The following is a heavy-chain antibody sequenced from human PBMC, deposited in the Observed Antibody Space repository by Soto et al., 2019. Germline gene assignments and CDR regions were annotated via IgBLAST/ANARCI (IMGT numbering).Heavy chain of an antibody. J-gene: IGHJ4*02. D-gene: IGHD3-22*01. CDR1: GFTFSSYA. Sequence: GGSLRLSCAASGFTFSSYAMSWVRQAPGKGLEWVSGISGSGGSTYYADSVKGRFTISRDNSKNTLYLQMNSLRAEDTAVYYCARDFYQSSGYCDYWGQGTLVTVSS. CDR2: ISGSGGST. CDR3: ARDFYQSSGYCDY. V-gene: IGHV3-23*01.